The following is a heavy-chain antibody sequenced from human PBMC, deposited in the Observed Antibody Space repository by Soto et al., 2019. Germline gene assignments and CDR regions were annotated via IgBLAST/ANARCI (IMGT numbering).Heavy chain of an antibody. V-gene: IGHV4-4*02. CDR3: ARVFSSGSGWMYYFDF. D-gene: IGHD6-19*01. J-gene: IGHJ4*02. CDR2: VFHTGGT. CDR1: SDSIAGENW. Sequence: QVQLQESGPGLVKPSETLSLTCTVSSDSIAGENWWSWVRQPPGLGLEWLGEVFHTGGTNYNPSLKSRVTMEVDKSKNQFSLKLIPATAADTAVYYCARVFSSGSGWMYYFDFWGQGTLVSVSS.